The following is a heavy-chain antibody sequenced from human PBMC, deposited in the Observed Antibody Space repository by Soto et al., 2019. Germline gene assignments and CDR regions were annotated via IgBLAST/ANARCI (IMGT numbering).Heavy chain of an antibody. CDR2: IWYEGSNK. Sequence: QVQLVESGGGVVQRGRSLRLSCAASGFTFSSYGMHWVRQAPGKGLEWVAVIWYEGSNKYYADSVKGRFTISRDNSKNTLYLQMNSLRAEDTAVYYCARDGRALRYFENPDYWGQGTLVTVSS. CDR1: GFTFSSYG. CDR3: ARDGRALRYFENPDY. V-gene: IGHV3-33*01. J-gene: IGHJ4*02. D-gene: IGHD3-9*01.